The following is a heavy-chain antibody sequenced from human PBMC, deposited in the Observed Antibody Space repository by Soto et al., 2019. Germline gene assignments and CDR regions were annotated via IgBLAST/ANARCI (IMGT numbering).Heavy chain of an antibody. CDR1: GGSISSSNW. CDR3: ARMPRYYDSSGYDY. CDR2: IYHSGDT. V-gene: IGHV4-4*02. Sequence: PSETLSLTCAVSGGSISSSNWWTWVRQPPGKGLEWIGEIYHSGDTNYNPSLKSRVTISVDKSKNQFSLKLTSVTAADTAVYYCARMPRYYDSSGYDYWGQGTLVTVSS. J-gene: IGHJ4*02. D-gene: IGHD3-22*01.